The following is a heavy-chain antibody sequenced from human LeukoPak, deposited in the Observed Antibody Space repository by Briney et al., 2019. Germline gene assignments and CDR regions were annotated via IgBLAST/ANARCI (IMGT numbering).Heavy chain of an antibody. CDR2: IKQDGSEK. J-gene: IGHJ4*02. CDR3: ARDDARWEVPFDY. V-gene: IGHV3-7*01. D-gene: IGHD1-26*01. Sequence: GGSLRLSCVVSGFTFSSYWMNWVRQAPGKGLEWVASIKQDGSEKKYVDSVKGRFTISRDNVKNSLYLQMNSLRAEDTAVYNCARDDARWEVPFDYWGQGSLVTVSS. CDR1: GFTFSSYW.